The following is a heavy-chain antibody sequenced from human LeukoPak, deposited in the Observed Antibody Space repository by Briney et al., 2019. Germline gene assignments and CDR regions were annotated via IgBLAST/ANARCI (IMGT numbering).Heavy chain of an antibody. CDR3: ARDFDMGITPGDDFDF. V-gene: IGHV3-74*01. CDR1: GFSFSDYY. CDR2: IKEDGTYT. Sequence: GGSLRLSCAASGFSFSDYYMSWIRQAPGKGLEWVSRIKEDGTYTSYADSVKGRFTISRDNARNTVFLQMNSLRAEDTAVYYCARDFDMGITPGDDFDFWGQGTLVTVSS. D-gene: IGHD3-9*01. J-gene: IGHJ4*02.